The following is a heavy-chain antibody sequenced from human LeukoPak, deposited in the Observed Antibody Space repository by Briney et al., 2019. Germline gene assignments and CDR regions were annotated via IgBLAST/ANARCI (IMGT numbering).Heavy chain of an antibody. CDR2: ISSSSNHI. V-gene: IGHV3-21*01. CDR1: GFTFSSYA. D-gene: IGHD2-21*01. Sequence: GGSLRLSCAASGFTFSSYAVSWVRQAPGKGLEWVSSISSSSNHISYADSVKGRFTISRDNAKNSLYLQVNSLRAEDTAVYYCARDRLWSNALDYWGQGTLVTVSS. CDR3: ARDRLWSNALDY. J-gene: IGHJ4*02.